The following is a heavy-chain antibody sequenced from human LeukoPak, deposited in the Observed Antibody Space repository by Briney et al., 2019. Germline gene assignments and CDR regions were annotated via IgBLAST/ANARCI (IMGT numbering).Heavy chain of an antibody. J-gene: IGHJ4*02. Sequence: PSETLSLTCAVYGGSFSGYYWSWIRQPPGKGLEWIGEINHSGSTNYNPSLKSRVTMSVDTSKNQFSLKLNSVTAADTAVYYCARHVSGIYGSRGDLDYWGQGTLVTVSS. V-gene: IGHV4-34*01. CDR2: INHSGST. D-gene: IGHD3-10*01. CDR1: GGSFSGYY. CDR3: ARHVSGIYGSRGDLDY.